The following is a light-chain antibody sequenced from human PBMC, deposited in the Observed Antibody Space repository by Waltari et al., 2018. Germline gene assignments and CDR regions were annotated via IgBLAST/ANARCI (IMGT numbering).Light chain of an antibody. Sequence: DVVMTQSPDSLPLSLGERATFNCCSSHNVLYSSSNKNYLAWYQQQPGQPPKLLIYWASTREGGVPDRCSGGGSAEDFPRTISRLHAEDAAVYYWQQDYIRPPTFGPGTKVDVK. CDR1: HNVLYSSSNKNY. CDR2: WAS. J-gene: IGKJ3*01. V-gene: IGKV4-1*01. CDR3: QQDYIRPPT.